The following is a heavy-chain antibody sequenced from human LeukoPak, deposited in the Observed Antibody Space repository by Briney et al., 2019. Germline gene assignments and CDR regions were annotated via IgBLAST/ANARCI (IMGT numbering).Heavy chain of an antibody. Sequence: GRSLRLSCAASGFTFSSYGMHWVRQAPGKGLGWVAVISYDGSNKNYADSVKGRFTISRDNSKNTLYLQMNSLRGEDTAVYYCARGGLTIAEATTSWYLDYWGQGTLVTVSS. J-gene: IGHJ4*02. CDR3: ARGGLTIAEATTSWYLDY. D-gene: IGHD1-26*01. CDR2: ISYDGSNK. CDR1: GFTFSSYG. V-gene: IGHV3-30*03.